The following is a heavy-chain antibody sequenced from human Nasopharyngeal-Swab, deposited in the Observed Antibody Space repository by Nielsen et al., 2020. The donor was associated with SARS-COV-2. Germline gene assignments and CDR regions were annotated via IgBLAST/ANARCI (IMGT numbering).Heavy chain of an antibody. CDR1: GYTLTELS. CDR3: ATEGPQDYDILTGDLNMHY. V-gene: IGHV1-24*01. D-gene: IGHD3-9*01. Sequence: ASAKVSCKVSGYTLTELSMHWVRQAPGKGLEWMGGFDPEDGETIYAQKFQGRVTMTEDTSTDTAYMELSSLRSEDTAVYYCATEGPQDYDILTGDLNMHYWGQGTLVTVSS. J-gene: IGHJ4*02. CDR2: FDPEDGET.